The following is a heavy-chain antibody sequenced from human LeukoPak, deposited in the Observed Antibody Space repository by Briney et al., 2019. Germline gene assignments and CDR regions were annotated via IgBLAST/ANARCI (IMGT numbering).Heavy chain of an antibody. D-gene: IGHD3-3*01. Sequence: SETLSLTCTVSGGSISSYYWSWIRQPPGKGLEWIGYIYYSGSTNYNPSLKSRVTISVDTSKNQFSLKLSSVTAADTAVCYCARGGVTIFGVVIHSPFDYWGQGTLVTVSS. V-gene: IGHV4-59*01. CDR2: IYYSGST. CDR1: GGSISSYY. J-gene: IGHJ4*02. CDR3: ARGGVTIFGVVIHSPFDY.